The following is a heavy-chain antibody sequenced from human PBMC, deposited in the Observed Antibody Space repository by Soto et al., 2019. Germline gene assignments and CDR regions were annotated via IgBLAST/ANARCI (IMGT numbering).Heavy chain of an antibody. J-gene: IGHJ6*02. D-gene: IGHD3-16*01. V-gene: IGHV1-18*01. CDR3: ARDLQTRFSWGSTTPQYSYYGMEV. CDR1: GYTFSSYD. Sequence: GASVKVSCKASGYTFSSYDLSWVRKAPGHGLEWLGRITPYNGNTNYAQKFQGRVTMTSDTSTNTAYLDLRSLRSDDTAVYYCARDLQTRFSWGSTTPQYSYYGMEVWGQGTTVTVSS. CDR2: ITPYNGNT.